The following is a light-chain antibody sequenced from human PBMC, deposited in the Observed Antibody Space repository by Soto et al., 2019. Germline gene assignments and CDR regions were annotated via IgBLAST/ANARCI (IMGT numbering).Light chain of an antibody. J-gene: IGLJ1*01. V-gene: IGLV2-14*01. CDR2: DVT. CDR3: SSYTSSSTLDV. Sequence: QCALTQPASVSGSPGQSITISCTGTSSDVGDNNYVSWYQQHPGKAPKLMIYDVTHRPSGISNRFSGSKSGNTASLTISGLQAEDEADYYCSSYTSSSTLDVFGTGTKVTVL. CDR1: SSDVGDNNY.